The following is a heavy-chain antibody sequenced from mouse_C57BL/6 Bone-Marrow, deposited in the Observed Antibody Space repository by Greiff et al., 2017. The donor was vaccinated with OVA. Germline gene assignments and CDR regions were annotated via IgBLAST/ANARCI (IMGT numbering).Heavy chain of an antibody. Sequence: EVMLVESGGDLVKPGGSLKLSCAASGFTFSSYGMSWVRQTPDKRLEWVATISSGGSYTYYPDSVKGRFTISRDNAKNTLYLQMSSLKSEDTAMYSCARHGDYGSFFDYWGQGTTLTVSS. CDR3: ARHGDYGSFFDY. V-gene: IGHV5-6*02. J-gene: IGHJ2*01. CDR1: GFTFSSYG. D-gene: IGHD1-1*01. CDR2: ISSGGSYT.